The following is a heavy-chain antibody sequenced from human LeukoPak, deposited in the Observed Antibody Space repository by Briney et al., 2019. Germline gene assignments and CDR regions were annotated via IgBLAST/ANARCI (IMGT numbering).Heavy chain of an antibody. D-gene: IGHD3-3*01. Sequence: ASVKVSCKASGYTFISYDINWVRQATGQGLEWMGWMNPNSGNTGYTQKFQGRVTITRNTSIGTAYMELSSLKSEDTAVYYCARGLRFLEGRDYYYMDVWGKGTTVIVSS. CDR2: MNPNSGNT. CDR3: ARGLRFLEGRDYYYMDV. CDR1: GYTFISYD. J-gene: IGHJ6*03. V-gene: IGHV1-8*03.